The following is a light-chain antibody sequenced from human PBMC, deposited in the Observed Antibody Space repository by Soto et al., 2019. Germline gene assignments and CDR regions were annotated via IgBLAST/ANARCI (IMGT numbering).Light chain of an antibody. CDR1: QGIGND. J-gene: IGKJ1*01. CDR3: LQDYNYPRT. CDR2: AAS. Sequence: AIQMTQSPSSLSAYVGDRVTITCRASQGIGNDLGWYQQKPGQAPNLLIYAASSLQSGVPSRFSGSGSGTDFTLTISSLQPEDFATYYCLQDYNYPRTFGQGTKVEIK. V-gene: IGKV1-6*01.